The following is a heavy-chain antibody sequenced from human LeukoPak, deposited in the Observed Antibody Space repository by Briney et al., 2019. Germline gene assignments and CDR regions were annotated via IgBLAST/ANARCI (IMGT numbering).Heavy chain of an antibody. J-gene: IGHJ5*02. Sequence: ASVKVSCKASGYTFTSYGISWVRQAPGQGLEWMGWFSAYNGNTNYAQKLQGRVTITTDTSTSTAYMELRSLRSDDTAVYYCARGTYYDFWSGYYRDNWFDPWGQGTLVTVSS. V-gene: IGHV1-18*01. D-gene: IGHD3-3*01. CDR1: GYTFTSYG. CDR3: ARGTYYDFWSGYYRDNWFDP. CDR2: FSAYNGNT.